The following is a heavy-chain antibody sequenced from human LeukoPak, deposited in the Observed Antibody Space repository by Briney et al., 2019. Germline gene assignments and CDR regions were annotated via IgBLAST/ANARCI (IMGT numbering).Heavy chain of an antibody. V-gene: IGHV1-24*01. CDR2: FDPEDGET. CDR1: EYTLTELS. J-gene: IGHJ5*02. Sequence: GASVKVSCKVSEYTLTELSMHLVRQAPGKGLEGMGGFDPEDGETIYAQKFQGRVTMTEDTSTDTAYMELSSLRSEDTAVYYCATATFGGVPAAIFYGWFDPWGQGTLVTVSS. CDR3: ATATFGGVPAAIFYGWFDP. D-gene: IGHD2-2*02.